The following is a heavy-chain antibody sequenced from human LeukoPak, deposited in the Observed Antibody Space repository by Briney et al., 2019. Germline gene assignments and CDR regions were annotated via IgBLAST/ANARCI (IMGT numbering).Heavy chain of an antibody. D-gene: IGHD3-22*01. CDR3: ARDSYYYDSSGYLLRDAFDI. CDR1: GYTFTGYY. Sequence: ASVKVSCKASGYTFTGYYMHWVRQAPGQGLEWMGWINPNSGGTNYAQKFQGRVTMTRDTSISTAYMELSRLRSDDTAVYYCARDSYYYDSSGYLLRDAFDIWGQGTMVTVSS. V-gene: IGHV1-2*02. J-gene: IGHJ3*02. CDR2: INPNSGGT.